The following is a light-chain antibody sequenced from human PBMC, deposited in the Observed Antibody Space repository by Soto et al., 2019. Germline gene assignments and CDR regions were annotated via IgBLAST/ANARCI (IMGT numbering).Light chain of an antibody. CDR3: QQYGDSPIT. V-gene: IGKV3-20*01. CDR1: QSVSSDF. J-gene: IGKJ5*01. CDR2: GAS. Sequence: EIVLTQSPGTLSLSPGERATLSCRASQSVSSDFLAWYQRKPGQAPRLLIYGASTRATGIPHRFSGSGSGTDSPLTISRLEPEDFAVYDCQQYGDSPITFGQGTDWRL.